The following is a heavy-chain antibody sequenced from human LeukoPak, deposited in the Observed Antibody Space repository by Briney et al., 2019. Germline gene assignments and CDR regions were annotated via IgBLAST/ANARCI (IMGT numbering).Heavy chain of an antibody. CDR2: ISYDGSNK. V-gene: IGHV3-30-3*01. J-gene: IGHJ6*02. CDR1: GFTFSSYA. Sequence: GGSLRLSCAASGFTFSSYAMHWVRQAPGKGLEWVAVISYDGSNKYYADSVKGRFTISRDNSKHTLYLQMNSLRADDKALNYFARANYYDSSGYYYYYYYGMDVWSQGSTVTV. D-gene: IGHD3-22*01. CDR3: ARANYYDSSGYYYYYYYGMDV.